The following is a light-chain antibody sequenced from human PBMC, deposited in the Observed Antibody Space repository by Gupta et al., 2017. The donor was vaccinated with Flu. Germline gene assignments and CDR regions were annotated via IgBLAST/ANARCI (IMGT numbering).Light chain of an antibody. V-gene: IGKV1-5*03. Sequence: DIQMTQSPSTLSASVGDRVTITCRASQSLNNRLAWYQQKSGKAPKLLIYRASGLESGVPPRFSGSGSGTQYTLTINNLQPEDSATYYCQQYNSDAWTFGQGTKVE. CDR2: RAS. J-gene: IGKJ1*01. CDR3: QQYNSDAWT. CDR1: QSLNNR.